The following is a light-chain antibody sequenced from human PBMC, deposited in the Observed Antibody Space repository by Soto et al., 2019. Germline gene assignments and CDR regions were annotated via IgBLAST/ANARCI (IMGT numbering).Light chain of an antibody. CDR1: QDISTY. CDR3: QQRSTCPRT. V-gene: IGKV3-11*01. J-gene: IGKJ4*02. CDR2: DTF. Sequence: IVLTQSPGSLSVSPGGRATLSCRASQDISTYLAWYQQKPGQAPRLIIYDTFNRVSGVPATFSGSWSGTVFTLTISNVAPEDSAIYYCQQRSTCPRTFGGGTKVE.